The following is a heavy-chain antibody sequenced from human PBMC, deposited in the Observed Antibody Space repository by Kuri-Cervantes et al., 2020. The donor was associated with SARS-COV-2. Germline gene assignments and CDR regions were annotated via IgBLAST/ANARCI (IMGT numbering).Heavy chain of an antibody. V-gene: IGHV1-69*06. J-gene: IGHJ4*02. CDR3: ARFGSQEDGYNSGNY. Sequence: SVKVSCKASGRTFSSYAISWVRQAPGQGLEWMGGFIPIFGTSNYAQKFQGRVTITADKSTSTDYMELSSLRSEDTAVFYCARFGSQEDGYNSGNYWGQGTLVTVSS. CDR1: GRTFSSYA. D-gene: IGHD5-24*01. CDR2: FIPIFGTS.